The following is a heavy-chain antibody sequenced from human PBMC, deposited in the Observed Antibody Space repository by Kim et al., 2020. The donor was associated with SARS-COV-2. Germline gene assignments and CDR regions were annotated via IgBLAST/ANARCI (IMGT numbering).Heavy chain of an antibody. CDR1: GFTFSSYW. Sequence: GGSLRLSCAASGFTFSSYWMHWVRQAPGKGLVWVSRINSDGSSTSYADSVKGRFTISRDNAKNTLYLQMNSLRAEDTAVYYCARVPSGWYRYYFDYWGQGTLVTVSS. CDR2: INSDGSST. J-gene: IGHJ4*02. D-gene: IGHD6-19*01. V-gene: IGHV3-74*01. CDR3: ARVPSGWYRYYFDY.